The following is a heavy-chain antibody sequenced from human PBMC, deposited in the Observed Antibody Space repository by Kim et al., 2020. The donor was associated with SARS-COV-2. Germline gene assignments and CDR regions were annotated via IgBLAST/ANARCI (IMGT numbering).Heavy chain of an antibody. V-gene: IGHV3-30-3*01. CDR2: ISYDGSNK. J-gene: IGHJ6*02. D-gene: IGHD3-3*01. Sequence: GGSLRFSCAASGFTFSSYAMHWVRQAPGKGLEWVAVISYDGSNKYYADSVKGRFTISRDNSKNTLYLQMNSLRAEDTAVYYCARASLRFFYYYGMDVWGQGTTVTVSS. CDR1: GFTFSSYA. CDR3: ARASLRFFYYYGMDV.